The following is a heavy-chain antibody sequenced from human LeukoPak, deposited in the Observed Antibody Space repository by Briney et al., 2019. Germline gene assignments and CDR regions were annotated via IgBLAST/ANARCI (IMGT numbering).Heavy chain of an antibody. Sequence: GRSLRLSCAASGFTFSSYAMSWVRQAPGKGLEWVSAISGSGGSTYYADSVKGRFTISRDNSKNTLYLQMNSLRAEDTAVYYCAKDSSFTMVRGSPDYWGQGTLVTVSS. CDR2: ISGSGGST. V-gene: IGHV3-23*01. CDR1: GFTFSSYA. CDR3: AKDSSFTMVRGSPDY. J-gene: IGHJ4*02. D-gene: IGHD3-10*01.